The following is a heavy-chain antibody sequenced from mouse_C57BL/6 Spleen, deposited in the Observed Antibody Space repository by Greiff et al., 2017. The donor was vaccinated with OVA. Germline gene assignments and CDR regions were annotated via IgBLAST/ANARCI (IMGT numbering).Heavy chain of an antibody. CDR2: ISYDGSN. CDR3: ARVYDYLFDY. CDR1: GYSITSGYY. J-gene: IGHJ2*01. Sequence: DVQLQESGPGLVKPSQSLSLTCSVTGYSITSGYYWNWIRQFPGNKLEWMGYISYDGSNNYNPSLKNRISITRDTSKNQFFLKLNSVTTEDTATYYCARVYDYLFDYWGQGTTLTVSS. V-gene: IGHV3-6*01. D-gene: IGHD2-4*01.